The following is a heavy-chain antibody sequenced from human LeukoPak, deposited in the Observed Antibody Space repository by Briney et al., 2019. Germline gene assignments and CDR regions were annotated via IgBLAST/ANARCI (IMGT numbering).Heavy chain of an antibody. Sequence: PSETLSLTCAVYGGSFSGYYWSWIRQPPGKGLEWIGEINHSGSTNYNPSLKSRVTISVDTSRNQFSLKLSSVTAADTAVYYCARERRYCSGGSCYSASVNWFDPWGQGTLVTVSS. J-gene: IGHJ5*02. CDR2: INHSGST. D-gene: IGHD2-15*01. CDR3: ARERRYCSGGSCYSASVNWFDP. CDR1: GGSFSGYY. V-gene: IGHV4-34*01.